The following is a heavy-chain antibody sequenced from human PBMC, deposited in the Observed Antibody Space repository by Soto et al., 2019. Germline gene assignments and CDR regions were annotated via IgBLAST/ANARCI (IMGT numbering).Heavy chain of an antibody. CDR1: GFMFSAYW. D-gene: IGHD2-21*01. V-gene: IGHV3-7*01. CDR3: LREDWHRFDS. CDR2: ISGGASDK. J-gene: IGHJ4*02. Sequence: EVQLVESGGRLVQSGGSLRLSCAASGFMFSAYWMSWVRQDPGKGLEWVATISGGASDKFYVDSVKGRFTIYRDDSKNTLYLQMNSLRDEDTAVYYCLREDWHRFDSWGQGTLVTVSS.